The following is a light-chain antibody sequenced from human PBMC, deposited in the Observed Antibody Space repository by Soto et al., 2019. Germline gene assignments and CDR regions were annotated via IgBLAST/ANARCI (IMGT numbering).Light chain of an antibody. CDR3: QTWGTGIQV. J-gene: IGLJ3*02. CDR2: LNSDGSH. Sequence: QSVLTQSPSASAFLGASVKLTCTLSSGHNNYAIAWHQQQPEKGPRYLMKLNSDGSHSKGDGIPDRFSGSSSGAERYLTISNLQSEDEADYYCQTWGTGIQVFGGGTKLTVL. V-gene: IGLV4-69*01. CDR1: SGHNNYA.